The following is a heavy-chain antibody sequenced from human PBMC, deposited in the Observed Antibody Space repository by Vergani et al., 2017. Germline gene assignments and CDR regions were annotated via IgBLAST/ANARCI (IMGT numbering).Heavy chain of an antibody. Sequence: EVQLLESGGDLVQPGGSLRLSCAASGFTFNHCAMNWVRQAPGKGLEWVSTISSDGGSTYYADSVKGRFTISRDNSKNTLSLQMNSLTAEDTAIYYCAGPQGTSAYYYGGFDYWGQGILVTVSS. D-gene: IGHD3-22*01. CDR2: ISSDGGST. V-gene: IGHV3-23*01. J-gene: IGHJ4*02. CDR1: GFTFNHCA. CDR3: AGPQGTSAYYYGGFDY.